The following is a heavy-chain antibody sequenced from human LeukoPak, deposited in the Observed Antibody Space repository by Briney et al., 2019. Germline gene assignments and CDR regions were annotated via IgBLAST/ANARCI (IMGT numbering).Heavy chain of an antibody. V-gene: IGHV4-34*01. CDR3: ARGPVTGITGTTGDY. J-gene: IGHJ4*02. D-gene: IGHD1-7*01. Sequence: SETLSLTCAVYGGSFSGYYWSWIRQPPGKGLEWIGEINHSGSTNYNPSLKSRVTISVDTSKNQFSLKLSSVTAADTAVCYCARGPVTGITGTTGDYWGQGTLVTVSS. CDR2: INHSGST. CDR1: GGSFSGYY.